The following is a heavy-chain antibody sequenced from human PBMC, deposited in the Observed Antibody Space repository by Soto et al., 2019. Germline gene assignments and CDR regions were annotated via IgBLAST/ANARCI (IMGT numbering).Heavy chain of an antibody. J-gene: IGHJ6*02. CDR1: GYTFTSYA. D-gene: IGHD6-19*01. CDR3: ARAIAVARYYYYYGMDV. CDR2: INAGNGNT. V-gene: IGHV1-3*01. Sequence: GASVKVSCKASGYTFTSYAMHWVRQAPGQRLEWMGWINAGNGNTKYSQKFQGRVTITRDTSASTAYMELSSLRSEDTAVYYCARAIAVARYYYYYGMDVWGQGTTVTVS.